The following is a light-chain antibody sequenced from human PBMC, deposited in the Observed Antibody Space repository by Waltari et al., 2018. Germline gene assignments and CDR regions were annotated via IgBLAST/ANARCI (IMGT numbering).Light chain of an antibody. CDR1: SGSLASNY. Sequence: NFMLTQPHSVSQSPGKTVTISCTRSSGSLASNYVQWFPQRPGSAPTPVISAAYQRPSGVPDRFAGSIDSSTNSGSLSSAGLKAEDEADYYCQSYDGINWMFGGWTKLT. J-gene: IGLJ3*02. V-gene: IGLV6-57*03. CDR2: AAY. CDR3: QSYDGINWM.